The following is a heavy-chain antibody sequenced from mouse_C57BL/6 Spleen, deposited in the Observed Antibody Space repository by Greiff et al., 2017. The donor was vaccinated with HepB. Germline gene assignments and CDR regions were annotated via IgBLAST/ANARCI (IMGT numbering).Heavy chain of an antibody. CDR2: INPNNGGT. CDR1: GYTFTDYN. J-gene: IGHJ4*01. CDR3: ARLGTNYAMDY. Sequence: EVQLQQSGPELVKPGASVKISCKASGYTFTDYNMDWVKQSHGKSLEWIGDINPNNGGTIYNQKFKGKATLTVDKSSSTAYMELRSLTSEDTAVYYCARLGTNYAMDYWGQGTSVTVSS. V-gene: IGHV1-18*01. D-gene: IGHD3-3*01.